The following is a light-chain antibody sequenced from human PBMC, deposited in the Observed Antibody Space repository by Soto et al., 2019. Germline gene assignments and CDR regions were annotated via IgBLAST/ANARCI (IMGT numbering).Light chain of an antibody. CDR1: SSDIGAYNY. V-gene: IGLV2-11*01. CDR2: DVT. CDR3: CSYAGSYIFV. J-gene: IGLJ2*01. Sequence: QSALTQPRSVSWSPGQSVTISCTGSSSDIGAYNYVSWYQQHPGKAPKLMIYDVTKRPSGVPDRFSGSKSGNTASLTISGLQADDEADYYCCSYAGSYIFVFGGGTKLTVL.